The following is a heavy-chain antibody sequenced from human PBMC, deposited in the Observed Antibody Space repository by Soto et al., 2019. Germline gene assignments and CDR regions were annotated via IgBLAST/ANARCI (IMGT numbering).Heavy chain of an antibody. D-gene: IGHD4-17*01. J-gene: IGHJ4*02. CDR1: GYAFTNSG. Sequence: GASVKVSCKASGYAFTNSGISWVRQAPGQGLEWMGRIIPILGIANYAQKFQGRVTITADKSTSTAYMELSSLRSEDTAVYYCARVGHGSTDYALGGFDYWGQGTLVTVSS. V-gene: IGHV1-69*04. CDR3: ARVGHGSTDYALGGFDY. CDR2: IIPILGIA.